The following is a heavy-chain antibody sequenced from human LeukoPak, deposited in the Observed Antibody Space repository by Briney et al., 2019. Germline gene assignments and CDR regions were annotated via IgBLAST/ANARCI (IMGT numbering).Heavy chain of an antibody. CDR3: ARAMVRGVTYYYYGMDV. CDR1: GGSFSGYY. CDR2: INHSGST. Sequence: SETLSLTCAAYGGSFSGYYWSWIRQPPEKGLEWIGEINHSGSTNYNPSLKSRVTISVDTSKNQFSLKLSSVTAADTAVYYCARAMVRGVTYYYYGMDVWGQGTTVTVSS. D-gene: IGHD3-10*01. J-gene: IGHJ6*02. V-gene: IGHV4-34*01.